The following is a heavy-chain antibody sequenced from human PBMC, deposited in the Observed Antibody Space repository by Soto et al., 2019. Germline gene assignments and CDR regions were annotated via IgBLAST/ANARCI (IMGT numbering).Heavy chain of an antibody. Sequence: QVQLQESGPGLVKPSGTLSLTCAVSGGSISSSNWWSWVRQPPGKGLEWIGEIYHSGSTNYNPSRKSRVTISGDKSNNQFSLKLISGTAADTAVYDCARKVMVAAIVSWGQGTLVTVSS. J-gene: IGHJ5*02. CDR1: GGSISSSNW. D-gene: IGHD2-15*01. CDR2: IYHSGST. CDR3: ARKVMVAAIVS. V-gene: IGHV4-4*02.